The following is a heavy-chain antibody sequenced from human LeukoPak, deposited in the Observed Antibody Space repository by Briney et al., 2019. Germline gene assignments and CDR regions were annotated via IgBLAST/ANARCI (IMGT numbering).Heavy chain of an antibody. J-gene: IGHJ4*02. CDR3: VRSPSKEVEWLSPSHFDF. CDR2: IYYNGST. D-gene: IGHD3-3*01. CDR1: GGSISSGGYY. Sequence: PSETLSLTCTVSGGSISSGGYYWSRIRQHPGKGLECIGCIYYNGSTYYNPSLRSRVTISVDTSKNQFSLRLTSVTAADTAMYFCVRSPSKEVEWLSPSHFDFWGQGTLVSVSS. V-gene: IGHV4-31*03.